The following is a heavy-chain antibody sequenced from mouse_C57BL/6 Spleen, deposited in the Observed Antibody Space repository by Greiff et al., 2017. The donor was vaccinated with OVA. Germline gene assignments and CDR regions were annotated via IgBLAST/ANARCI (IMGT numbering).Heavy chain of an antibody. J-gene: IGHJ1*03. CDR2: ISYDGSN. V-gene: IGHV3-6*01. D-gene: IGHD3-3*01. CDR1: GYSFTSGYY. Sequence: EVKLQESGPGLVKPSQSLSLTCSVTGYSFTSGYYWNWIRQFPGNKLEWMGYISYDGSNNYNPSLKNRISITRDTPKNQFFLKLNSVTTEDTATYDCARDGGPYWYFDVWGTGTTVTVSS. CDR3: ARDGGPYWYFDV.